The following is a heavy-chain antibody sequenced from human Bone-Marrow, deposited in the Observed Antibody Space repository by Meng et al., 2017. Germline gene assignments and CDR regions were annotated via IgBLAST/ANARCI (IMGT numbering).Heavy chain of an antibody. Sequence: GESLKISCAASGFILSDHYMDWVRQVPGKGLEWVARTRNRPRGYTTEYAASVESRFTSSRDGSESSPFLQMNSLRAEDTALYYCSRAHGSGRCQFEAFHVWGQGKMVTVSS. CDR2: TRNRPRGYTT. CDR1: GFILSDHY. J-gene: IGHJ3*01. V-gene: IGHV3-72*01. CDR3: SRAHGSGRCQFEAFHV. D-gene: IGHD3-10*01.